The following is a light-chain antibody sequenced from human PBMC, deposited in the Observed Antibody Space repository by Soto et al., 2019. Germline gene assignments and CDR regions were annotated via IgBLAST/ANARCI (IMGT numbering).Light chain of an antibody. CDR2: EVS. V-gene: IGLV2-14*01. CDR1: SSDVGGYTS. CDR3: AAWDDSLSGWV. J-gene: IGLJ3*02. Sequence: QSALTQPPSLSGSPGQSITISCTGTSSDVGGYTSVSWYQQHPGKAPKLVIYEVSDRPSGVSSRFSGSKSGNTASLTISGLQAEDEADYYCAAWDDSLSGWVFGGGTKLTVL.